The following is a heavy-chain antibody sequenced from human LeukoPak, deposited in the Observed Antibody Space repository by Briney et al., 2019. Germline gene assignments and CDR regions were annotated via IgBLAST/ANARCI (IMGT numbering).Heavy chain of an antibody. Sequence: GASVKVSCTASGYSFTSFAISWVRQAPGQGLEWMGWISGYNGNTNYAQKLQGRVTMTTDTSTSTAYMELRSLRSDDTAVYYCARDYGDYGKWFDPWGQGTLVTVSS. D-gene: IGHD4-17*01. CDR3: ARDYGDYGKWFDP. CDR1: GYSFTSFA. CDR2: ISGYNGNT. V-gene: IGHV1-18*01. J-gene: IGHJ5*02.